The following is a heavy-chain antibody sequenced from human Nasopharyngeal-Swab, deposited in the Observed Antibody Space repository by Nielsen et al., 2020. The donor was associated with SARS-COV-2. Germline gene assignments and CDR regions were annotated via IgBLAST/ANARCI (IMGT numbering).Heavy chain of an antibody. CDR2: INPNSGGT. CDR3: ARHGASGSSWYRNWFDP. V-gene: IGHV1-2*06. J-gene: IGHJ5*02. D-gene: IGHD6-13*01. Sequence: ASMKVSCKASGYTFTGYYMHWVRQAPGQGLEWMGRINPNSGGTNYAQKFQGRVTMTRDTSISTAYMELSRLRSDDTAMYYCARHGASGSSWYRNWFDPWGQGTLVTVSS. CDR1: GYTFTGYY.